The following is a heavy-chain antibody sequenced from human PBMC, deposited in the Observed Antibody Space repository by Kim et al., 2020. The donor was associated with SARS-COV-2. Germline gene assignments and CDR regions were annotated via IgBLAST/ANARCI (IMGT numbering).Heavy chain of an antibody. D-gene: IGHD3-3*01. CDR3: ARLKRITIFGVVIEGPFDI. CDR2: IYPGDSDT. CDR1: GYSFTSYW. J-gene: IGHJ3*02. V-gene: IGHV5-51*01. Sequence: GSLKISCKGSGYSFTSYWIDWVRQMPGKGLEWMGIIYPGDSDTRYSPSFQGQVTISADKSISTAYLQWSSLKASDTAMYYCARLKRITIFGVVIEGPFDIWGQGTMVTVSS.